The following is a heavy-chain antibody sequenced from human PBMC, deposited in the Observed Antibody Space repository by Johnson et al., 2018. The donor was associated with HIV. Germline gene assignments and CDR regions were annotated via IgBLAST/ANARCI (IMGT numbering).Heavy chain of an antibody. Sequence: QVQLVESGGGVVQPGRSLRLSCAASGFSFSSYAMHWVRQAPGKGLEWVALMSFDGSNKSYADSVKGRFTISRDNSKNTVYLQMNSLRAEDTAVYYCAKDQYRKLTTVAGIWGQGTMVTVSS. D-gene: IGHD4-17*01. J-gene: IGHJ3*02. CDR1: GFSFSSYA. CDR3: AKDQYRKLTTVAGI. CDR2: MSFDGSNK. V-gene: IGHV3-30*04.